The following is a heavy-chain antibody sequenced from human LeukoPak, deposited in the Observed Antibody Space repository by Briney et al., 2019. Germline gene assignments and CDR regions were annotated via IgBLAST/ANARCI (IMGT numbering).Heavy chain of an antibody. J-gene: IGHJ4*02. CDR2: IRPDGDRT. Sequence: GESLKISCAASGFTFSTYAITWVRQGPGKGLEWVSAIRPDGDRTYYANSVRGRFTISRDNSKDTVYLQINGLRVEDTAVYYCAREQSGTRGWYTVDYWGQGTLVTVSS. D-gene: IGHD6-19*01. V-gene: IGHV3-23*01. CDR1: GFTFSTYA. CDR3: AREQSGTRGWYTVDY.